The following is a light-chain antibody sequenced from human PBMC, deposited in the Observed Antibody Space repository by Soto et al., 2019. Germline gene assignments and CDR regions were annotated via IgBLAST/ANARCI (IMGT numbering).Light chain of an antibody. J-gene: IGKJ3*01. CDR3: QQSYSTPLT. CDR2: AAS. Sequence: DRQMTQSPSSLSASVGDRVTITCRASQSISNYLNWYQQKPGKAPKLLIYAASSLQGDVPSRFSGSGSGTDFTLTISSLQPDDFATYYCQQSYSTPLTFGPGTKVDIK. V-gene: IGKV1-39*01. CDR1: QSISNY.